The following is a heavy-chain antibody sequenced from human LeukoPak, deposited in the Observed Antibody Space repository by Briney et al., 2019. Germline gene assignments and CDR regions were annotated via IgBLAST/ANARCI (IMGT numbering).Heavy chain of an antibody. CDR2: INPNSGGT. D-gene: IGHD3-10*01. Sequence: ASVKVSCKASGYTFTGYYMHWVRQAPGQGLEWMGWINPNSGGTNYAQKFQGRVTMTEDTSTDTAYMELSSLRSEDTAVYYCATPALLWFGPPYYFDYWGQGTLVTVSS. J-gene: IGHJ4*02. V-gene: IGHV1-2*02. CDR3: ATPALLWFGPPYYFDY. CDR1: GYTFTGYY.